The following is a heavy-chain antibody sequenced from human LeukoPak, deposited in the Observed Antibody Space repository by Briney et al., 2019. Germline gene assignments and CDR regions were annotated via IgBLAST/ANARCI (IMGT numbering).Heavy chain of an antibody. V-gene: IGHV4-4*09. CDR3: VTSNDAKIAPFDH. CDR2: INTKGET. D-gene: IGHD2-21*01. CDR1: GVSMSAYQ. Sequence: SETLSLTCTVSGVSMSAYQWSWVRQSPEKGLEWIGCINTKGETSYNPSLKSRVTTSVDTSKSQFSLRLTSVTAADTAVYYCVTSNDAKIAPFDHWGQGAPVTVSS. J-gene: IGHJ4*02.